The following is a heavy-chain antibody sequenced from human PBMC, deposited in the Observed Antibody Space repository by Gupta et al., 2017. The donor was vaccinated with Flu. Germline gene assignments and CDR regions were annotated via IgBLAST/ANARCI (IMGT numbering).Heavy chain of an antibody. V-gene: IGHV3-21*01. CDR2: ISSSSSYI. CDR1: GFTFSSYS. Sequence: EVQLVESGGGLVKPGGSLRLSCAASGFTFSSYSMNWVRQAPGKGLEWVSSISSSSSYIYYADSVKGRFTISRDNAKNSLYLQMNSLRAEDTAVYYCARQGGEDYYDRGKPYYFDYWGQGTLVTVSS. CDR3: ARQGGEDYYDRGKPYYFDY. D-gene: IGHD3-22*01. J-gene: IGHJ4*02.